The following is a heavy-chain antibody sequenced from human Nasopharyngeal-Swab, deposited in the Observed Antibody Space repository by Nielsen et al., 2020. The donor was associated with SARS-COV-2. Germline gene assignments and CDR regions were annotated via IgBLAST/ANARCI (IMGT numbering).Heavy chain of an antibody. V-gene: IGHV1-2*02. CDR2: INPNSGGT. J-gene: IGHJ3*02. Sequence: ASVKVSCKASGYTFTGYYMHWVRQAPGQGLEWMGWINPNSGGTNYAQKFQGRVTMTRDTPTSTAYMELSRLRSDDTAVYYCARVRYYYDSHGAFDIWGQGTMVTVSS. CDR3: ARVRYYYDSHGAFDI. CDR1: GYTFTGYY. D-gene: IGHD3-22*01.